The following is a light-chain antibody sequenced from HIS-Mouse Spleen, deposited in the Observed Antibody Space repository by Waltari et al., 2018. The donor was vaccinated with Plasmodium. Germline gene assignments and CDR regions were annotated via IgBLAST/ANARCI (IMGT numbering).Light chain of an antibody. CDR2: GAS. CDR3: QQYGSSPPWT. J-gene: IGKJ1*01. V-gene: IGKV3-20*01. CDR1: QSVSSSY. Sequence: EIVLTQSPGTLSSSPGERATLSCRASQSVSSSYLACYQQKPGQAPRLLNYGASSRATGIPDRFSGSGSGTDFTLTISRLEPEDFAVYYCQQYGSSPPWTFGQGTKVEIK.